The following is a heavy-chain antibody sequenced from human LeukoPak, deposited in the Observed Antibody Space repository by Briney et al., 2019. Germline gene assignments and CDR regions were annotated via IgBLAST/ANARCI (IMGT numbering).Heavy chain of an antibody. CDR1: GFIFSSYS. Sequence: GGSLRLSCAVSGFIFSSYSMNWVRQAPGKGLEWVSSISTSSIYIYYADSVKGRFTISRDNAKNSLYLQMNSLRAEDTAVYYCARDDDILTGYNYFDYWGQGTLVTVSS. CDR2: ISTSSIYI. J-gene: IGHJ4*02. CDR3: ARDDDILTGYNYFDY. D-gene: IGHD3-9*01. V-gene: IGHV3-21*01.